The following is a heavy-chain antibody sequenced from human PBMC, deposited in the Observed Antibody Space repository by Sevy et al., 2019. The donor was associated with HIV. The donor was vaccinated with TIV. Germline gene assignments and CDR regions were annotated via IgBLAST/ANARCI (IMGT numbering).Heavy chain of an antibody. CDR2: IYSSGRT. CDR1: GFSVSSNY. CDR3: TRVHSGGYPFDY. J-gene: IGHJ4*02. Sequence: GGSLRLSCAASGFSVSSNYMSWVRQAPGKGLEWVSLIYSSGRTYYGDSVKGRFTISRDDSKNTLYLHMNSVRAEDTALYYCTRVHSGGYPFDYWGQGSLVTVSS. V-gene: IGHV3-53*01. D-gene: IGHD3-22*01.